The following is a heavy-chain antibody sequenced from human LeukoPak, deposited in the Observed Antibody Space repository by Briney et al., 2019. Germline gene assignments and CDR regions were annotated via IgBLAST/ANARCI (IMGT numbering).Heavy chain of an antibody. V-gene: IGHV3-7*01. CDR1: GFTFSNYW. D-gene: IGHD3-22*01. J-gene: IGHJ4*02. CDR3: ARVFLLVGSGSFDC. Sequence: GGSLRLSCAASGFTFSNYWMSWVRQAPGKGLEWVATIKRDGSEKYYVDSVEGRFTVSRDNAKNSLYLQMHSLRVEDTAVYYCARVFLLVGSGSFDCWGQGTLVTVSS. CDR2: IKRDGSEK.